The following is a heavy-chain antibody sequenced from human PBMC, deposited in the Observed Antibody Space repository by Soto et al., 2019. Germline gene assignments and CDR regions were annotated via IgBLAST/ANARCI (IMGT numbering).Heavy chain of an antibody. D-gene: IGHD3-22*01. Sequence: GGPLRRSFAASGFTFSSYGMHWVRQAPGKVLEWVAVISYDGSNKYYAASVKGRLTISRDNSKNTLYLQMNSLRAEDTAVYYCAKGRNYYDSSEPPAPWGQGTLVPVPS. CDR3: AKGRNYYDSSEPPAP. J-gene: IGHJ5*02. CDR2: ISYDGSNK. CDR1: GFTFSSYG. V-gene: IGHV3-30*18.